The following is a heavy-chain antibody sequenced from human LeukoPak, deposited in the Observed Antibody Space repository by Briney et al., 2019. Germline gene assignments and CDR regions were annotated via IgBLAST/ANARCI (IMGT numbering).Heavy chain of an antibody. V-gene: IGHV6-1*01. CDR2: TYYRSKWYN. CDR3: ARAASSVLLWFGELFDFDY. Sequence: SQTLSLTCAISGDSVSSNSAAWNWIRQSPSRGLEWLGRTYYRSKWYNDYAVSVKSRITINPDTSKNQFSLQLNSVTPEDTAVYYCARAASSVLLWFGELFDFDYWGQGTLVTASS. J-gene: IGHJ4*02. CDR1: GDSVSSNSAA. D-gene: IGHD3-10*01.